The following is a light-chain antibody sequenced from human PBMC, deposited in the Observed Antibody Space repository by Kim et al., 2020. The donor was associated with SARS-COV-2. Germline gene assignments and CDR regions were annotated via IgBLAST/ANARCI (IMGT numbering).Light chain of an antibody. CDR2: GAS. CDR1: QSVSSN. V-gene: IGKV3-15*01. CDR3: QQYNNWPPDT. Sequence: EIVMTQSPATLSVSPGERATLSCRASQSVSSNLAWYQQKPGQAPRLLIYGASTRATGIPARFSGSGSGTEFTLTISSLLSEDFAVYYCQQYNNWPPDTFGQGTRLRLN. J-gene: IGKJ5*01.